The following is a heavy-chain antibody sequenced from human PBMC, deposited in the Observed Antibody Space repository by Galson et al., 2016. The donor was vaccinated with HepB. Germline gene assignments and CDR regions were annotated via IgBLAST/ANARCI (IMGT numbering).Heavy chain of an antibody. CDR3: GTSSRAWGFDAFDI. CDR1: EFIVSNSR. D-gene: IGHD7-27*01. Sequence: SLRLSCAASEFIVSNSRMGWVRQPPGKGLEWVSVIYSSGSTDYTDSVKGRFTISRDNPKNTLFLQMTSLRVDDTSVYYCGTSSRAWGFDAFDIWGQGTMVTVSS. CDR2: IYSSGST. V-gene: IGHV3-53*01. J-gene: IGHJ3*02.